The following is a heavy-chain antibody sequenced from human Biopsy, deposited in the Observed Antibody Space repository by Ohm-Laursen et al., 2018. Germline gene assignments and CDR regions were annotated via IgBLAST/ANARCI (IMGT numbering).Heavy chain of an antibody. Sequence: SDTLSLTCAVDGGSFSGYDWTRIRQPPGKGLEWVGEFSHTGTTFYNPSLKSRLTISVDKSKNHFSLRLASVTAADTATYFCARGPYGDNAGAFDVWGQGTVVTVSS. V-gene: IGHV4-34*01. CDR3: ARGPYGDNAGAFDV. J-gene: IGHJ3*01. D-gene: IGHD4/OR15-4a*01. CDR2: FSHTGTT. CDR1: GGSFSGYD.